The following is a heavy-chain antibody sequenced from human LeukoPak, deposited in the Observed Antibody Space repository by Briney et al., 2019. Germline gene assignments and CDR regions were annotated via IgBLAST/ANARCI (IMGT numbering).Heavy chain of an antibody. CDR1: GYSISSGYY. D-gene: IGHD2-15*01. Sequence: SETLSLTCTVSGYSISSGYYWGWIRQPPGKGLEWIGSIYHSGSTYYNPSLKSRVTISVDTSKNQFSLKLSSVTAADTAVYYCASTFVSGGSEGWFDPWGQGTLVTVSS. CDR3: ASTFVSGGSEGWFDP. J-gene: IGHJ5*02. CDR2: IYHSGST. V-gene: IGHV4-38-2*02.